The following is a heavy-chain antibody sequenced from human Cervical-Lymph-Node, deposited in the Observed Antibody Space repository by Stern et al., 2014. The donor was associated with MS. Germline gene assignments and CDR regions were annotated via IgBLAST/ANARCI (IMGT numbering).Heavy chain of an antibody. CDR1: GGSISSYY. CDR3: ARDSTAIWYDY. D-gene: IGHD2-21*02. CDR2: ISTSGST. V-gene: IGHV4-4*07. J-gene: IGHJ4*02. Sequence: QLQLQESGPGLVKPSETLSLTCTVSGGSISSYYWSWVRQPAGKGLEWIGRISTSGSTTYTPSLTSRVTMSVDTSTNQFSLKLSSVTAADTAVYYCARDSTAIWYDYWGQGTLVTVSS.